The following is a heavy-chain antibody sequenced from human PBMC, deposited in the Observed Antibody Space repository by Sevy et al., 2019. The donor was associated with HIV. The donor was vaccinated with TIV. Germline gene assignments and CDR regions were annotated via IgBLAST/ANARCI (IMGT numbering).Heavy chain of an antibody. CDR1: GGSFSGYY. Sequence: SEILSLTCAVYGGSFSGYYWSWIRQPPGKGLEWIGEINHSGSTNYNPSLKSRVTISVDTSKNQFSLKLSSVTAADTAVYYCARHCSSTSCSHAFDTWGQGTMVTVSS. CDR2: INHSGST. D-gene: IGHD2-2*01. J-gene: IGHJ3*02. V-gene: IGHV4-34*01. CDR3: ARHCSSTSCSHAFDT.